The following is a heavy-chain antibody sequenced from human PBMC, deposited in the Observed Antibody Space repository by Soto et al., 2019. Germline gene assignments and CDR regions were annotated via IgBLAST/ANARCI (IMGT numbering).Heavy chain of an antibody. Sequence: QVQLQESGPGLVRPSETLSLTCTVSGGSVSSGSYYWSWIRQPPGKGLEWIGYIYDSGSTNYNPSLKIRVTISLDTSRNHFSLKLSSVTAADTAVYYCARGYDSSVYGMDVWGQGTTVTVSS. V-gene: IGHV4-61*03. CDR2: IYDSGST. CDR3: ARGYDSSVYGMDV. CDR1: GGSVSSGSYY. D-gene: IGHD3-22*01. J-gene: IGHJ6*02.